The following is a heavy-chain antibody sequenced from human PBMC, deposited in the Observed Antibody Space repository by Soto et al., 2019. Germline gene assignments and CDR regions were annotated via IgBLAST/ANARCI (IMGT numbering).Heavy chain of an antibody. D-gene: IGHD5-18*01. J-gene: IGHJ4*02. CDR2: SNHVGST. Sequence: SETLSLTCAVYGGSFSGYYWSWIRQPPGRGLEWIGESNHVGSTNYNPSLKSRVTMSVDPSKNQFSLRLTSVTAADTAVYYCARVLIAGVTTDWGQGTLVTVSS. CDR3: ARVLIAGVTTD. CDR1: GGSFSGYY. V-gene: IGHV4-34*01.